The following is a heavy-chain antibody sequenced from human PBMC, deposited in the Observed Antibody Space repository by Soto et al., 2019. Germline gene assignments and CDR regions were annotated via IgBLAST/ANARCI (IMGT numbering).Heavy chain of an antibody. CDR2: ISGTGGNT. V-gene: IGHV3-23*01. Sequence: GGSLRLSCVASGFTYSSHVMNWVRQAPGKGLQCVSPISGTGGNTFYAGSVKWRFTISSENSMSTVSLHLNSLRAEDTAVYYCATALGSSGWPSFNCWGQGXLVTVYS. CDR1: GFTYSSHV. CDR3: ATALGSSGWPSFNC. D-gene: IGHD6-19*01. J-gene: IGHJ4*02.